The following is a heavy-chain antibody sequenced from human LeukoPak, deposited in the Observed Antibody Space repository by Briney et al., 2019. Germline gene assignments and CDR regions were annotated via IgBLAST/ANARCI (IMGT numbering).Heavy chain of an antibody. CDR2: ISYDGSNK. CDR3: ARESVNGWLRREDREYYFDY. CDR1: GFTFSSYG. D-gene: IGHD5-12*01. J-gene: IGHJ4*02. V-gene: IGHV3-30*03. Sequence: GRSLRLSCAASGFTFSSYGMHWVRQAPGKGLEWVAVISYDGSNKYYADSVKGRFTISRDNSKNTLYLQMNSLRAEDTAVYYCARESVNGWLRREDREYYFDYWGQGTLVTVSS.